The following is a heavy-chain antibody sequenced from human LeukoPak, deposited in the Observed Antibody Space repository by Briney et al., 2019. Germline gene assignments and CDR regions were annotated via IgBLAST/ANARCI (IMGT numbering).Heavy chain of an antibody. J-gene: IGHJ4*02. V-gene: IGHV3-66*01. CDR1: GFTVSSNY. CDR2: IYSGGST. CDR3: PRSPYGDYARYDFDY. Sequence: GGSLRLSCAASGFTVSSNYMSWVRQAPGKGLEWVSVIYSGGSTYYADSVKGRFTISRDNSKNTLYLQMNSLRPEDTAVYYCPRSPYGDYARYDFDYWGQGTLVTVSS. D-gene: IGHD4-17*01.